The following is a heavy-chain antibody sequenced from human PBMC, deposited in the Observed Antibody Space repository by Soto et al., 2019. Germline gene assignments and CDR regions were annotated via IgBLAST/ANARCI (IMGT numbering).Heavy chain of an antibody. CDR2: IYYSGST. J-gene: IGHJ4*02. Sequence: QVQLQESGPGLVKPSQTLSLTCTVSGGSISSGGYYWSWIRQHPGKGLEWIGYIYYSGSTYYNPSLMSRVTISVDTSKNHFSLKLSSVTAADTAVYYCARGVVPAAPFDYWGQGTLVTVSS. V-gene: IGHV4-31*03. D-gene: IGHD2-2*01. CDR1: GGSISSGGYY. CDR3: ARGVVPAAPFDY.